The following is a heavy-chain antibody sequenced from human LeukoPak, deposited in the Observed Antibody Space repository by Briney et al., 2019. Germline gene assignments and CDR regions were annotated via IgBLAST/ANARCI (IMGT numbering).Heavy chain of an antibody. CDR3: ARKGPATIADY. V-gene: IGHV4-4*02. CDR1: GGFISSGNW. CDR2: IHHSVGT. D-gene: IGHD4-11*01. Sequence: PSETLSLTCAVSGGFISSGNWWGWFRQPPGKGLEWIGEIHHSVGTNYNPSLKSRVAISMDKSKNRFSLDVTSVTAADTAMYYCARKGPATIADYWGRGTLVTVSS. J-gene: IGHJ4*02.